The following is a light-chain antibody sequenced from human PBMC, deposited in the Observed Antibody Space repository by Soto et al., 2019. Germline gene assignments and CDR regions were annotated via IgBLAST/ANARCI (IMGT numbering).Light chain of an antibody. Sequence: DIQITQSPSILSAPAGEIVTISSRASQSISHWLAWYKQKPGKAPDLLIYEASNLEGGVPSRFSGSGSGTDFTLSISSLQPEDFATYYCQQSYTAPSITFGQGTRRAIK. V-gene: IGKV1-5*03. CDR3: QQSYTAPSIT. CDR1: QSISHW. J-gene: IGKJ5*01. CDR2: EAS.